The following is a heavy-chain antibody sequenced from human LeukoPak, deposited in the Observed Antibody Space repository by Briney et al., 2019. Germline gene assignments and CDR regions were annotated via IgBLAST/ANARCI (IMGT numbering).Heavy chain of an antibody. J-gene: IGHJ5*02. D-gene: IGHD2-2*01. CDR2: IIPIFGTA. CDR3: ARGRYCSSTSCFYNWFDP. CDR1: GGTFSSYA. V-gene: IGHV1-69*13. Sequence: SVKVSCKASGGTFSSYAISWVRQAPGQGLELMGGIIPIFGTANYAQKFQGRVTITADESTSTAYMELSSLRSEDTAVYYCARGRYCSSTSCFYNWFDPWGQGTLVTVSS.